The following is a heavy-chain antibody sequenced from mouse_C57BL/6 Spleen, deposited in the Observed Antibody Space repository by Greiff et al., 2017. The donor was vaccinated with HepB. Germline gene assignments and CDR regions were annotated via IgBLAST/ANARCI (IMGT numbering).Heavy chain of an antibody. CDR1: GFSLTSYA. CDR2: IWTGGGT. D-gene: IGHD1-1*01. J-gene: IGHJ1*03. Sequence: VKLVESGPGLVAPSQSLSITCTVSGFSLTSYAISWVRQPPGKGLEWLGVIWTGGGTNYNSALKSRLSISKDNSKSQVFLKMNSLQTDDTARYYCARRGITTVQGYFDVWGTGTTVTVSS. CDR3: ARRGITTVQGYFDV. V-gene: IGHV2-9-1*01.